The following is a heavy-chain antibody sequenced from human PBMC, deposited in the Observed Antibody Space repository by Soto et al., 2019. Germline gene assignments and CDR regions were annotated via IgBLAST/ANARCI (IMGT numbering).Heavy chain of an antibody. CDR3: ARDTGYSSGWFAY. CDR2: IYYSGST. CDR1: GGSIGSSSYY. Sequence: SETLSLTCTVSGGSIGSSSYYWGWIRQPPGKGLEWIGSIYYSGSTYYNPSLKSRVTISVDTSKNQFSLKLSSVTAADTAVYYCARDTGYSSGWFAYWGQGTLVTVSS. J-gene: IGHJ4*02. D-gene: IGHD6-19*01. V-gene: IGHV4-39*01.